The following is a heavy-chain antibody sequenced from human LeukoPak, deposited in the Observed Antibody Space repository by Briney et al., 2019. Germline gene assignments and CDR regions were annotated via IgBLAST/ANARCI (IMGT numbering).Heavy chain of an antibody. Sequence: SQTLSLTCAISGDSVSSNSGAWHWIRQSPSRGLEWLGRTCYRSKWYNDYAVSVKSRIIVNPDTSKNQFSLQLNSVTPEDTAVYYCVRQYSSGWTYYFGMDVWGQGTTVTVSS. CDR3: VRQYSSGWTYYFGMDV. CDR1: GDSVSSNSGA. J-gene: IGHJ6*02. D-gene: IGHD6-19*01. V-gene: IGHV6-1*01. CDR2: TCYRSKWYN.